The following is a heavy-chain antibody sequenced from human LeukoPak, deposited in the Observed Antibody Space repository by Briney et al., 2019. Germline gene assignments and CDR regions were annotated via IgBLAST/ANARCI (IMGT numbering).Heavy chain of an antibody. D-gene: IGHD3-3*01. J-gene: IGHJ4*02. CDR3: ARDRYYDFWSGYYTGDIDFDY. CDR1: GYTFTSYG. V-gene: IGHV1-18*01. CDR2: ISAYNGNT. Sequence: ASVKVSCKASGYTFTSYGISWVRQAPGQGLEWMGWISAYNGNTNYAQKLQGRVTMTTDTSTSTAYMELRSLRSDDTAVYYCARDRYYDFWSGYYTGDIDFDYWGQGTLVTVSS.